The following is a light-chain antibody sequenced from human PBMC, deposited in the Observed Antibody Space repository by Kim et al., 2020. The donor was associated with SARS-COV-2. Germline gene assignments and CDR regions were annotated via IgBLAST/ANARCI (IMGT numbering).Light chain of an antibody. J-gene: IGKJ4*01. CDR1: QTVSSSY. CDR3: QHYGSSPPVT. V-gene: IGKV3-20*01. CDR2: GAS. Sequence: PGERATLSCRASQTVSSSYLAWYQQKPGEAPRLLILGASRRANGIPDRFSGSGSGTDFTLTISRLEPEDFAVYYCQHYGSSPPVTFGGGTKVDIK.